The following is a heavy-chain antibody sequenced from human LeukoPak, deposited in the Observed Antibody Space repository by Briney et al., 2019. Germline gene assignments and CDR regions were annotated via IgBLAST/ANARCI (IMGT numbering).Heavy chain of an antibody. CDR3: ARGGEEHSRLDY. CDR2: ISSSSSYI. D-gene: IGHD6-6*01. J-gene: IGHJ4*02. V-gene: IGHV3-21*01. CDR1: GFTFSSYS. Sequence: GGSLRLSCAASGFTFSSYSMNWVRQAPGKGLEWVSSISSSSSYIYYADSVKGRFTISRDNAKNSLYLQMNSLRAEDTAVYYCARGGEEHSRLDYWGQGTLVTVSS.